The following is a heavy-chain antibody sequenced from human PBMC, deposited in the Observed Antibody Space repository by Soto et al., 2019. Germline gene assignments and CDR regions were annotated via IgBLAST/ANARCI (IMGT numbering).Heavy chain of an antibody. D-gene: IGHD2-15*01. V-gene: IGHV3-23*01. Sequence: PGGSLRLSCEASGFTFSSYAMSWVRQAPGKGLEWVSAISGSGGSTYYADSVKGRFTISRDNSKNTLYLQMDSLRAEDTAVYYCAKLTSVVTGMDVWGQGTTVTVSS. CDR2: ISGSGGST. J-gene: IGHJ6*02. CDR1: GFTFSSYA. CDR3: AKLTSVVTGMDV.